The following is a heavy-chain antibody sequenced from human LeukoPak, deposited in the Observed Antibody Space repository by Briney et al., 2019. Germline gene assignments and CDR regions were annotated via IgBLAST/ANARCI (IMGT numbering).Heavy chain of an antibody. V-gene: IGHV4-61*08. CDR2: MYYSGSS. D-gene: IGHD1-26*01. Sequence: SETLSLTCSVSGVSVGSAGYYWTWIRQPPGKGLEWIGYMYYSGSSNYNPFLKSRVTMSLDPSKNRFSLKLSSVTAADTAVYYCARSQSQSGSYRYYSTYWGQGTLVTVSS. J-gene: IGHJ4*02. CDR1: GVSVGSAGYY. CDR3: ARSQSQSGSYRYYSTY.